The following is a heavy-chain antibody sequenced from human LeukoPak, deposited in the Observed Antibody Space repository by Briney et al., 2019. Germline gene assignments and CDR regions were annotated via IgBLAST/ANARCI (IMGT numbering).Heavy chain of an antibody. Sequence: GGSLRLSCASSGFTFTTYGMHWVRQAPGKGLEWVSSISSSSSYIYYADSVKGRFTISRDNAKNSLYLQMNSLRAEDTAVYYCARDPRLAYCGGDCHNSYWGQGTLVTVSS. CDR2: ISSSSSYI. D-gene: IGHD2-21*02. CDR1: GFTFTTYG. J-gene: IGHJ4*02. CDR3: ARDPRLAYCGGDCHNSY. V-gene: IGHV3-21*01.